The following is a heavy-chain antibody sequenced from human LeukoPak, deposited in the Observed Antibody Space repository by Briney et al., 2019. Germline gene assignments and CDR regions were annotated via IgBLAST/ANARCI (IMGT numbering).Heavy chain of an antibody. CDR1: GGSISSYY. V-gene: IGHV4-59*08. CDR2: IYYSGST. Sequence: SETLSLTCTVSGGSISSYYWSWLRQPPGKGLEWIGYIYYSGSTNYNPSLKSRVTISVDTSKNQFSLKLSSVTAADTAVYYCARYGYDFWSGYPYYYGMDVWGQGTTVTVSS. D-gene: IGHD3-3*01. CDR3: ARYGYDFWSGYPYYYGMDV. J-gene: IGHJ6*02.